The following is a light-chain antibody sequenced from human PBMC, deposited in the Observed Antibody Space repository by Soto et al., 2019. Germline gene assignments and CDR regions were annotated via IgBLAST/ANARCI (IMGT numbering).Light chain of an antibody. CDR2: GAS. J-gene: IGKJ1*01. Sequence: IQMTQSPSSLSASAGDRVTITCLASQSISSYLNWYQQKPGKAPKVLIYGASSLQTGVPSRFSGSGSGTDFTLTISSLQPEDFATYYCQQSSSPLWGTCGQGTKVDIK. CDR3: QQSSSPLWGT. CDR1: QSISSY. V-gene: IGKV1-39*01.